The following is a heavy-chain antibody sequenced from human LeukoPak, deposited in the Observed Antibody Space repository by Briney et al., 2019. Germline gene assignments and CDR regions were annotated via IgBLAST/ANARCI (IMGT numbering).Heavy chain of an antibody. D-gene: IGHD6-13*01. J-gene: IGHJ4*02. CDR3: TIVAGWSTGG. V-gene: IGHV3-23*01. CDR2: ISGSGGST. Sequence: GGSLRLSCAASGFTFRNYAMSWVRQAPGKGLEWVSAISGSGGSTYYADSVKGRFTISRDNSKNTLYLQMNSLRAEDTAVYSCTIVAGWSTGGWGQGTLVTVSS. CDR1: GFTFRNYA.